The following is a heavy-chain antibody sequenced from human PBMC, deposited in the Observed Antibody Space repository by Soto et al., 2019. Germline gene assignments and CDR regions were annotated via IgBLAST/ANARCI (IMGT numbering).Heavy chain of an antibody. D-gene: IGHD1-1*01. V-gene: IGHV3-21*01. CDR2: ISSSGSFM. J-gene: IGHJ5*01. Sequence: DVHLVESGGGLVKPGGSLRLSCAASGFRFSSDSMGWVRQAPGKGLVWVSSISSSGSFMNYADSVKGRFTISRDNAKKSLYLQMSGLKDEDTAVYYCAIDPQSGNALDWSDSWGQGTLVTVS. CDR3: AIDPQSGNALDWSDS. CDR1: GFRFSSDS.